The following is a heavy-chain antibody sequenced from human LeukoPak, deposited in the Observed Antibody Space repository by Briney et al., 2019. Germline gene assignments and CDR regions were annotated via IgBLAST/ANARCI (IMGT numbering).Heavy chain of an antibody. CDR3: ARRGMVRGVLPKVYFDY. CDR2: INHSGST. Sequence: SETLSLTCTVSGGSISSSSYYWSWIRQPPGKGLEWIGEINHSGSTNYNPSLKSRVTISVDTSKNQFSLKLSSVTAADTAVYYCARRGMVRGVLPKVYFDYWGQGTLVTVSS. J-gene: IGHJ4*02. D-gene: IGHD3-10*01. V-gene: IGHV4-39*07. CDR1: GGSISSSSYY.